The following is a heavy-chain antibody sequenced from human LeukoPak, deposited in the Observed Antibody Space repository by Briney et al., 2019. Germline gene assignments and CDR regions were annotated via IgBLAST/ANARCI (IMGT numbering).Heavy chain of an antibody. D-gene: IGHD2-2*01. CDR2: IIPILGTA. V-gene: IGHV1-69*13. J-gene: IGHJ5*02. CDR1: GGTLSSYA. CDR3: AVYCSSTSCYRWFDP. Sequence: GASVKVSCKASGGTLSSYAIRWVRQAPGQGLEWMGGIIPILGTANYAQKLQGRVTITADESTSTAYIELSSLRSEDTAVYYCAVYCSSTSCYRWFDPWGQGTLVTVS.